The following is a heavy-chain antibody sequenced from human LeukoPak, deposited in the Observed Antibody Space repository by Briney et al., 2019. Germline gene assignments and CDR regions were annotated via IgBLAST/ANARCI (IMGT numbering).Heavy chain of an antibody. CDR3: ARDLRSYYYDSSGYHY. J-gene: IGHJ4*02. D-gene: IGHD3-22*01. CDR2: ISAYNGNT. V-gene: IGHV1-18*01. CDR1: GYTFTSYG. Sequence: ASVKVSCKASGYTFTSYGISWVRQAPGQGLEWMGWISAYNGNTNYAQKLQGRVTMTTDTSTSTAYMELRSLRSDDTAVYYCARDLRSYYYDSSGYHYWGQGTLVTVSS.